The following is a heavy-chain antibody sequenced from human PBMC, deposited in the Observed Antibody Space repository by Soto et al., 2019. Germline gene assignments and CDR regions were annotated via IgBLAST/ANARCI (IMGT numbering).Heavy chain of an antibody. Sequence: QVQLVQSGAEVKKRGSSVKVSCKASGGTFSSYAISWVRQAPGQGLEWMGGIIPIFGTANYAQKFQGRVTITADKSTSTAYMELSSLRSEDTAVYYCARDLSGAYYYYYGMDVCGQGTTVTVSS. V-gene: IGHV1-69*06. CDR1: GGTFSSYA. CDR3: ARDLSGAYYYYYGMDV. CDR2: IIPIFGTA. D-gene: IGHD1-26*01. J-gene: IGHJ6*02.